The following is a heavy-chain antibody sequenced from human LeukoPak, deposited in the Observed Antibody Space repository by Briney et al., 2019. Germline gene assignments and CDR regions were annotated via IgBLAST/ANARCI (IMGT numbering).Heavy chain of an antibody. J-gene: IGHJ5*02. Sequence: PGRSLRLSCAASGFTFSSYGMHWVRQAPGKGLEWVAVISYDVGKKYYADSVKGRFTISRDNSKNTLYLQMNSLRAEDTAVYYCARDPYSGSRVGSYTWFDPWGQGTLVTVSS. CDR1: GFTFSSYG. D-gene: IGHD1-26*01. CDR3: ARDPYSGSRVGSYTWFDP. CDR2: ISYDVGKK. V-gene: IGHV3-30*03.